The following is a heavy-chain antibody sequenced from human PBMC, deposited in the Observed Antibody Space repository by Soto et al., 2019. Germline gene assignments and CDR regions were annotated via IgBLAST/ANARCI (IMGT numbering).Heavy chain of an antibody. D-gene: IGHD3-10*01. J-gene: IGHJ4*02. Sequence: EVQLLESGGGLVQPGGSLRLSCAASGFTFISDAMSWALQAPGKGLAWVSAISGRGGSTYYSDPVKGRFTIARDNPKNELYLQMNSLRAEDTAVYYCAKMGVRGVLSTGDYWGQGTLVNVSS. V-gene: IGHV3-23*01. CDR3: AKMGVRGVLSTGDY. CDR1: GFTFISDA. CDR2: ISGRGGST.